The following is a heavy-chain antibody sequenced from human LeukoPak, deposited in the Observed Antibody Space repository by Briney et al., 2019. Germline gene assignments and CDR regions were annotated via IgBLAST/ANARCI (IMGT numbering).Heavy chain of an antibody. CDR3: AKDENYYGSGSYPR. Sequence: GGSLRLSCAASGFTFSSYWMSWVRQAPGKGLEWVAFIRYDGSNKYYADSVKGRFTISRDNSKNTLYLQMNSLRAEDTAVYYCAKDENYYGSGSYPRWGQGTLVTVSS. V-gene: IGHV3-30*02. J-gene: IGHJ4*02. CDR1: GFTFSSYW. CDR2: IRYDGSNK. D-gene: IGHD3-10*01.